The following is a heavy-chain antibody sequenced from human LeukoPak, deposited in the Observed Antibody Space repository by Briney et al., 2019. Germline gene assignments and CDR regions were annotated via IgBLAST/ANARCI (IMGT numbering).Heavy chain of an antibody. CDR1: GFTFTNYS. V-gene: IGHV3-21*01. J-gene: IGHJ5*02. Sequence: PGGSLRLSCAASGFTFTNYSMNWVRQTPGKGLEWVSSISSSSAYKYYADSVKGRFTISRDNARNSLYPQMNSLRVDDTAVYYCYPHYYGSGNLNWFDPWGQGTLVTVSS. CDR2: ISSSSAYK. D-gene: IGHD3-10*01. CDR3: YPHYYGSGNLNWFDP.